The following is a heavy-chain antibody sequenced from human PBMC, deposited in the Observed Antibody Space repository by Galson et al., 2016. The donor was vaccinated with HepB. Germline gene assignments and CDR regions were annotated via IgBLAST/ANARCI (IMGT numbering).Heavy chain of an antibody. CDR3: ATVGGEHDYGDYNLMPVWAYFDP. D-gene: IGHD4-17*01. Sequence: SVKASCKASGGSFSSRAIGWVRQAPGHGLEWIGGIIPTFGTAEYTQKFQGKVTITADESTSTAYMELTNLRSEDTAVYYCATVGGEHDYGDYNLMPVWAYFDPWGQGTLVTVSS. J-gene: IGHJ5*02. CDR1: GGSFSSRA. V-gene: IGHV1-69*13. CDR2: IIPTFGTA.